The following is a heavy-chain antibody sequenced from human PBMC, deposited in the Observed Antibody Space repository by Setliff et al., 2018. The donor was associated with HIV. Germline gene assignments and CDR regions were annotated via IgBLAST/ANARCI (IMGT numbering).Heavy chain of an antibody. D-gene: IGHD6-19*01. Sequence: ASVKVSCKASGCSFARYGLSWVRQAPGQGLEWMGWISGFNGNTKYAQSFQDRVAMTTETATSTAYMEMRSLRSDDTAVYFCARVPYRSAWFSGGLDAFDIWGRGTMVTVSS. CDR2: ISGFNGNT. V-gene: IGHV1-18*01. J-gene: IGHJ3*02. CDR3: ARVPYRSAWFSGGLDAFDI. CDR1: GCSFARYG.